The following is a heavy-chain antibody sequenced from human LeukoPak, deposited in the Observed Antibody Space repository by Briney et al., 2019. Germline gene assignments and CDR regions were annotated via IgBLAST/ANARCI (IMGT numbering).Heavy chain of an antibody. CDR1: GFTFSSYG. V-gene: IGHV3-30*02. D-gene: IGHD6-6*01. CDR2: IRYDGSNK. Sequence: GGSLRLSCAASGFTFSSYGMHWVRQAPGKGLEWVAFIRYDGSNKYYADSVKGRFTISRDNSKNTLYLQMNSLRAEDTAVYYCAKDQKIAARPLPDYWGQGTLVTVSS. CDR3: AKDQKIAARPLPDY. J-gene: IGHJ4*02.